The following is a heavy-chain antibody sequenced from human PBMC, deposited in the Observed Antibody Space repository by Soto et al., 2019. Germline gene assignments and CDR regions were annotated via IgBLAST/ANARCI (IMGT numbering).Heavy chain of an antibody. CDR1: GVSVSSGRFY. CDR3: ARDMHTGFTHYFDP. D-gene: IGHD5-12*01. V-gene: IGHV4-61*01. J-gene: IGHJ5*02. Sequence: PSETLSLTCSGSGVSVSSGRFYWSWIREPPGKGLEWIGFIYNTETFNYNPSLKSRVTISMDTSKNQLSLKLNSMTAADTAVYYWARDMHTGFTHYFDPWGQGTLVTVSS. CDR2: IYNTETF.